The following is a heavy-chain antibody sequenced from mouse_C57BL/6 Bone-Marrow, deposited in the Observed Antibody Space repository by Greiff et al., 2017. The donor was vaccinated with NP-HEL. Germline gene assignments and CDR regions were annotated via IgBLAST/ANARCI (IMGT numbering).Heavy chain of an antibody. CDR2: IYPSDSET. Sequence: QVQLQQPGAELVRPGSSVKLSCKASGYTFTSYWMDWVKQRPGQGLEWIGNIYPSDSETHYNQKFKDKATLTVDKSSSTAYMQLSSLTSEDSAVYYCARWESNYFDYWGQGTTLTVSS. CDR3: ARWESNYFDY. CDR1: GYTFTSYW. V-gene: IGHV1-61*01. J-gene: IGHJ2*01. D-gene: IGHD4-1*01.